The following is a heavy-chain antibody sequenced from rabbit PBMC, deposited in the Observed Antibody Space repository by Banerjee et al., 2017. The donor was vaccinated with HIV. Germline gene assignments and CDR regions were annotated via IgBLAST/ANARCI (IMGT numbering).Heavy chain of an antibody. CDR1: GFTLSNYW. CDR2: IATGSGNT. J-gene: IGHJ6*01. CDR3: ARSGYSNVDVGYTYGTTRLDL. Sequence: QSLEESGGGLVKPEGSLTLTCTASGFTLSNYWMCWVRQAPGKGLEWIGCIATGSGNTYDASWAKGRFTISKTSSTTVTLQMTSLTAADTATYFCARSGYSNVDVGYTYGTTRLDLWGPGTLVTVS. V-gene: IGHV1S40*01. D-gene: IGHD6-1*01.